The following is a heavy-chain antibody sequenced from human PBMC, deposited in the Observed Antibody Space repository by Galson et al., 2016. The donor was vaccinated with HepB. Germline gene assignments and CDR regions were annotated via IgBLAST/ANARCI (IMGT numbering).Heavy chain of an antibody. Sequence: SLRLYCAASGFTFSSYDMHWVRQATGKGLEWVSGIDTAGGTSYLGSVKGRFTISRENAKNSLYLQMNSLRVGDTAVYYCVREILLVVGYYGMDVWGQGTTVTVSS. J-gene: IGHJ6*02. V-gene: IGHV3-13*01. CDR3: VREILLVVGYYGMDV. CDR2: IDTAGGT. CDR1: GFTFSSYD. D-gene: IGHD5-18*01.